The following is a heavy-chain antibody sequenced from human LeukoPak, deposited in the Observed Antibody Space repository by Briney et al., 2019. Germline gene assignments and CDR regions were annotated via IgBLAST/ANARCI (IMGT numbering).Heavy chain of an antibody. Sequence: ASVKVSCKASGYTFRSYDINWVRQAPGQGLKWLGWMNLNSGNTGYAPKFQGRVTMTRVTSINTAYMELTSLRSEDTAVYFCVRGDLPTTVLNDPFNIWGQGTMVTVSS. CDR2: MNLNSGNT. J-gene: IGHJ3*02. D-gene: IGHD4-11*01. CDR1: GYTFRSYD. V-gene: IGHV1-8*01. CDR3: VRGDLPTTVLNDPFNI.